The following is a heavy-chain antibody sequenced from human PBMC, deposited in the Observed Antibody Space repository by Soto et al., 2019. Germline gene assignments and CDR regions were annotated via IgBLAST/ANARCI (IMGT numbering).Heavy chain of an antibody. CDR1: GYTFTGYY. Sequence: QVQLVQSGAEVKKPGASVKVSCKASGYTFTGYYMHWVRQAPGQGLEWMGWINPNSGGTNYAQKFQGWVTMTRDTSISTAYMELSRLRSDDTAVYYCARALGIAVAEAFDYWGQGALVTVSS. CDR2: INPNSGGT. J-gene: IGHJ4*02. D-gene: IGHD6-19*01. V-gene: IGHV1-2*04. CDR3: ARALGIAVAEAFDY.